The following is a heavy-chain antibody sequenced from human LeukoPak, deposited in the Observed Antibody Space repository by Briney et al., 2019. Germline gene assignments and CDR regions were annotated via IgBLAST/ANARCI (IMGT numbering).Heavy chain of an antibody. V-gene: IGHV3-23*01. J-gene: IGHJ4*02. Sequence: PGGTLRLSCAASGFTFSSYGMSWVRQAPGKGLEWVSAISGSGGSTYYADSVKGRFTISRDNSKNTLYLQMNSLRAEDTAVYYCAKDTSGGATTSYYFDYWGQGTLVTVSS. D-gene: IGHD5-24*01. CDR3: AKDTSGGATTSYYFDY. CDR1: GFTFSSYG. CDR2: ISGSGGST.